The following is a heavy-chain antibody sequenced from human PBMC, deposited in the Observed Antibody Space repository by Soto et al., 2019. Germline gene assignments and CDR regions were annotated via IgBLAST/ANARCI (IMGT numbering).Heavy chain of an antibody. CDR3: AKRGGYDYVWKSYRRDS. J-gene: IGHJ4*02. D-gene: IGHD3-16*02. Sequence: EVQLLESGGELVQPGGSLRLSCVASEFTFSSYAMSWVRQAPGKGLEWVSTLSGSGGDTYYADSVNGRFTISRDKSKNTLYLQMDRLRVEDTAVYYCAKRGGYDYVWKSYRRDSWGQGTLVTVSS. CDR2: LSGSGGDT. CDR1: EFTFSSYA. V-gene: IGHV3-23*01.